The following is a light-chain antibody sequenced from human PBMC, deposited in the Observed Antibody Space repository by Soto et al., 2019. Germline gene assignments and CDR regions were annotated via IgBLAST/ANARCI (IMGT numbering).Light chain of an antibody. J-gene: IGLJ2*01. CDR2: GVS. CDR1: SSDVGDYHY. V-gene: IGLV2-14*01. Sequence: QSALTQPASVSGSPGQSITISCTGTSSDVGDYHYVSWYQQHPGKAPKLIIYGVSNRPSGISNRFSGSKSDNTAYLTISGLQAEDEADDYCSSYTSTNTLVFGGGTKVTVL. CDR3: SSYTSTNTLV.